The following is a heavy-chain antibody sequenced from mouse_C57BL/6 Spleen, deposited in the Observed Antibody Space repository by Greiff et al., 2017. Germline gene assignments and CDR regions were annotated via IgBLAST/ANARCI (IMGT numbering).Heavy chain of an antibody. V-gene: IGHV5-4*01. Sequence: EVLLVESGGGLVKPGGSLKLSCAASGFTFSSYAMSWVRQTPEKRLEWVATISDGGSYTYYPDNVKGRVTISRDNAKNNLYLQMSHLTSEDTAMYCCARASRNWFAYWGQGTLVTVSA. CDR2: ISDGGSYT. CDR1: GFTFSSYA. J-gene: IGHJ3*01. CDR3: ARASRNWFAY.